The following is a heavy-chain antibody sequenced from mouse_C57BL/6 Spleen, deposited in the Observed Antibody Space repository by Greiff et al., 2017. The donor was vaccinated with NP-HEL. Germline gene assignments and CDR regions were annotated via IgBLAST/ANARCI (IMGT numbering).Heavy chain of an antibody. Sequence: EVMLVESGGGLVKPGGSLKLSCAASGFTFSDYGMHWVRQAPEKGLEWVAYISSGSSTIYYADTVKVRFTISRDNAKNTLFLQMTSLRSEDTAMYYCAMNDDCSSFDYWGQGTTLTVSS. CDR3: AMNDDCSSFDY. CDR1: GFTFSDYG. J-gene: IGHJ2*01. CDR2: ISSGSSTI. D-gene: IGHD1-1*01. V-gene: IGHV5-17*01.